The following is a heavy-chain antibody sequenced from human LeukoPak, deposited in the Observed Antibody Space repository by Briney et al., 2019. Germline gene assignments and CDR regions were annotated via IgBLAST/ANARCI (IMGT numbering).Heavy chain of an antibody. CDR2: ISSGSSYI. CDR1: GFTFSSYA. CDR3: ARGPMTVITV. J-gene: IGHJ4*02. V-gene: IGHV3-21*01. D-gene: IGHD1-14*01. Sequence: PGGSLRLSCAASGFTFSSYAMNWVRQAPGKGREWVSSISSGSSYIYYADSVKGRFTISRDNAKNSLYLQMDSLRVEDTAVYYCARGPMTVITVGGQGTLVTVSS.